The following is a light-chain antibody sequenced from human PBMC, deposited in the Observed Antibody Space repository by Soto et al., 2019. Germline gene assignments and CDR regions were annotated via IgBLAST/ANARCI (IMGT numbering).Light chain of an antibody. J-gene: IGKJ2*02. CDR3: QQRSNWPRGT. CDR1: QSVSSY. V-gene: IGKV3-11*01. Sequence: EIVLTRSPATLSLSPGERATLSSRASQSVSSYLAWYQQKPGQAPRLLIYEASNRATGIPARFSGSGSGTDFTLTISSLEPEDFAVYYCQQRSNWPRGTFGQGTKLEIK. CDR2: EAS.